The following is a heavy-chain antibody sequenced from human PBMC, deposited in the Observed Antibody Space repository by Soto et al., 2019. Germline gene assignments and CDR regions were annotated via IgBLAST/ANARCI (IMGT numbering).Heavy chain of an antibody. J-gene: IGHJ5*02. V-gene: IGHV1-18*01. CDR1: GYTFTSYG. CDR2: ISAYNGNT. CDR3: ARLGYYYGSGSYPCNWFDP. Sequence: QVQLVQSGAEVKKPGASVKVSCKASGYTFTSYGISWVRQAPGQGLEWMGWISAYNGNTNYAQKLQGRVTMTTDTSTSTAYMELRSLRSDDTAVYYCARLGYYYGSGSYPCNWFDPWGQGTLVTVSS. D-gene: IGHD3-10*01.